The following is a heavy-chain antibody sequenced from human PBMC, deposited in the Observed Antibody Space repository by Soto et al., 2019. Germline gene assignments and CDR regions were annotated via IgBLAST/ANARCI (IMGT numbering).Heavy chain of an antibody. Sequence: QVQLVQSGAEVKKPGSSVKVSCKASGGTFSSYTISWVRQAPGQGLEWMGRIIPILGIANYAQKFQGRVTITADKSTSTAYMELSSLRSEDTAVYYCARPLRYCSSTSCYGAFDIWGQGTMFTVSS. CDR2: IIPILGIA. CDR3: ARPLRYCSSTSCYGAFDI. CDR1: GGTFSSYT. D-gene: IGHD2-2*01. V-gene: IGHV1-69*02. J-gene: IGHJ3*02.